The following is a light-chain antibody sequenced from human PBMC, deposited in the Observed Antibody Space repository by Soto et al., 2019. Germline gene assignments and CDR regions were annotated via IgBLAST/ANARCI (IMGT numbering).Light chain of an antibody. Sequence: QSAPTQPASVSGSPGQSITISCTGTSSDVGGYNYVSWYQHHPGKAPKLMIYEVNNRPSGVSNRFSGSKSGNTASLTISGLQAEDEADYYCSSYTSSSTLVFGTGTKLTVL. CDR3: SSYTSSSTLV. CDR1: SSDVGGYNY. CDR2: EVN. J-gene: IGLJ1*01. V-gene: IGLV2-14*01.